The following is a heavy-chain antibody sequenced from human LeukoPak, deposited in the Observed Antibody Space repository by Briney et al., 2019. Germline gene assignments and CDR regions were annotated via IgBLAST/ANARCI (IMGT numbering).Heavy chain of an antibody. J-gene: IGHJ5*02. V-gene: IGHV4-39*07. D-gene: IGHD2-15*01. CDR3: ARDPLLYWFDP. CDR2: IYYSGST. Sequence: SETLSLTCTVSGGSISSSSYYWGWIRQPPGKGLEWIGSIYYSGSTYYNPSLKSRVTISVDTSKNQFSLKLRSVTAADTAVYYCARDPLLYWFDPWGQGTLVTVSS. CDR1: GGSISSSSYY.